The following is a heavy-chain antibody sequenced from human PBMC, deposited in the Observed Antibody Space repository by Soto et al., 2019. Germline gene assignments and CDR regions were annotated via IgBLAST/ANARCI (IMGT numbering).Heavy chain of an antibody. V-gene: IGHV3-49*03. J-gene: IGHJ4*02. Sequence: GGSLRLSCTASGFTFCEYAMSWFRQAPGKGLEWVGFIRSKAYGGTTEYAVSVKGRFTISRDDSKSIAYLQMNSLKTEDTAVYYCTRDYTFGGVIVSSYFDYWGQGTLVTVSS. CDR2: IRSKAYGGTT. CDR3: TRDYTFGGVIVSSYFDY. D-gene: IGHD3-16*02. CDR1: GFTFCEYA.